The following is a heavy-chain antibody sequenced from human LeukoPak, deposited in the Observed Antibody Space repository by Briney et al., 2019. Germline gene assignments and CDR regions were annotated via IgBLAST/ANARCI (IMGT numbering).Heavy chain of an antibody. Sequence: PSETLSLTCTFSSDSISNYYWNWIRQPPGKGLEWIGYIYHSGSTYYNPSLKSRVTISVDRSKNQFSLKLSSVTAADTAVYYCARGPIGYWGQGTLVTVSS. CDR3: ARGPIGY. CDR2: IYHSGST. CDR1: SDSISNYY. V-gene: IGHV4-59*12. J-gene: IGHJ4*02. D-gene: IGHD2/OR15-2a*01.